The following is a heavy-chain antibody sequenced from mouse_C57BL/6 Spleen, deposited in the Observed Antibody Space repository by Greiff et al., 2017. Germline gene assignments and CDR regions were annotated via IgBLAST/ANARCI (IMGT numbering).Heavy chain of an antibody. D-gene: IGHD2-4*01. Sequence: EVTLQQSGPELVKHGASVKISCKASGYTFHDYYMNWVKQSHGKRLEWIGDLNPTHGGTSYNQKFKGKATLTVDKSSSTAYMELRSRTSEDSAVYYCYDNDGAFAYWGQGTLVTVAA. CDR2: LNPTHGGT. CDR3: YDNDGAFAY. J-gene: IGHJ3*01. V-gene: IGHV1-26*01. CDR1: GYTFHDYY.